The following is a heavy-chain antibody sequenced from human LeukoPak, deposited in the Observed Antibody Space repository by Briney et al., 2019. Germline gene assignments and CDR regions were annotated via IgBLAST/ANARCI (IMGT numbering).Heavy chain of an antibody. CDR3: ATSSGSGAAGAFNV. Sequence: GGSLRLSCAASGFTFSNAWMNWVRQAPGKGLEWVGRIKSKTAGGTIDYAAPVKVRFTISRDDSRATLSLQMDSLKTEDTSVYYCATSSGSGAAGAFNVWGQGTMVTVSS. CDR1: GFTFSNAW. J-gene: IGHJ3*01. V-gene: IGHV3-15*01. D-gene: IGHD1-26*01. CDR2: IKSKTAGGTI.